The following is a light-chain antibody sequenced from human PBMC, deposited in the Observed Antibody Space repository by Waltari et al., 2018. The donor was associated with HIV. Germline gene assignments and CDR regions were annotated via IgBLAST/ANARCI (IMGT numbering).Light chain of an antibody. CDR1: QGIGTD. J-gene: IGKJ2*01. CDR3: QRYDRAPYT. CDR2: AAS. Sequence: DVQMTQSPSSLSASVGDRVAITCRGSQGIGTDLAWYQQTPGKVPKLLIYAASTLHSGVPSRFSGGGSATDFILTITNLQTEYFSFYYGQRYDRAPYTFGPGTRLELK. V-gene: IGKV1-27*01.